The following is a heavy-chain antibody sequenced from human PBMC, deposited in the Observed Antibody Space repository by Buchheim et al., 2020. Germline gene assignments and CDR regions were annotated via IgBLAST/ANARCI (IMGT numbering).Heavy chain of an antibody. CDR1: GFTFSSYG. CDR3: ANIGDYYYYYGMDV. Sequence: QVQLVESGGGVVQPGRSLRLSCAASGFTFSSYGMHWVRQAPGKELEWVAVISYDGSNKYYADSVKGRFTISRDNSKNTLYLQMNSLRAEDTAVYYCANIGDYYYYYGMDVWGQGTT. J-gene: IGHJ6*02. V-gene: IGHV3-30*18. CDR2: ISYDGSNK.